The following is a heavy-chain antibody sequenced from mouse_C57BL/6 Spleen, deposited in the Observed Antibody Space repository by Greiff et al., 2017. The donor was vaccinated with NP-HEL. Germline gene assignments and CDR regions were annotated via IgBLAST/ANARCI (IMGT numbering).Heavy chain of an antibody. CDR3: ASSYYDYDGWYFDV. V-gene: IGHV1-82*01. CDR1: GYAFSSSW. Sequence: VQLQQSGPELVKPGASVKISCKASGYAFSSSWMNWVKQRPGKGLEWIGRIYPGDGDTNYNGKFKGKATLTADKSSSTAYMQLSSLTSEDSAVYFCASSYYDYDGWYFDVWGTGTTVTVSS. J-gene: IGHJ1*03. CDR2: IYPGDGDT. D-gene: IGHD2-4*01.